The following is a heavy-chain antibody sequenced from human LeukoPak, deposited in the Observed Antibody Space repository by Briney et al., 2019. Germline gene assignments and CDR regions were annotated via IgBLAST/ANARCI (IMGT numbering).Heavy chain of an antibody. CDR2: IYYSGST. V-gene: IGHV4-59*01. CDR3: ARGALILDYYYYGMDV. Sequence: SETLSLTCTVSGGSISSYYWSWLRQPPGKGLEWIGYIYYSGSTNYNPSLKSRVTISVDTSKNQFSLKLSSVTAADTAVYYCARGALILDYYYYGMDVWGQGTTVTVSS. CDR1: GGSISSYY. J-gene: IGHJ6*02. D-gene: IGHD3-16*01.